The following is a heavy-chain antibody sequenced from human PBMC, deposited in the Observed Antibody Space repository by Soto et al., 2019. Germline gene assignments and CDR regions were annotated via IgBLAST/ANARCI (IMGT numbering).Heavy chain of an antibody. CDR3: ARDPESGTSYWFDP. CDR2: IWYDGSNK. Sequence: GGSLRLSCAASGFTFSSYGMHWVRQAPGKGLEWVAVIWYDGSNKYYADSVKGRFTISRDNSKNTLYLQMNSLRAEDTAVYYCARDPESGTSYWFDPWGQGTLVSVSS. J-gene: IGHJ5*02. CDR1: GFTFSSYG. D-gene: IGHD1-1*01. V-gene: IGHV3-33*01.